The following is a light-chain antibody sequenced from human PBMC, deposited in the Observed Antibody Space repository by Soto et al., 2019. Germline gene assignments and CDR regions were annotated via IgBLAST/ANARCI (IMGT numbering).Light chain of an antibody. Sequence: AIQLTQSPSSLSASVGDRVTITCRASQGIGSALAWYQQEPGKAPKLLIYDASSLESGVPSRFSGSGSGTDFTLTISSLQPEDFATYYCQQFNVFGGGTKVDIK. V-gene: IGKV1-13*02. J-gene: IGKJ4*01. CDR3: QQFNV. CDR2: DAS. CDR1: QGIGSA.